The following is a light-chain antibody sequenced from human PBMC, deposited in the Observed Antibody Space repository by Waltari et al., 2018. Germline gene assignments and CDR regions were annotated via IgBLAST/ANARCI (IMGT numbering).Light chain of an antibody. V-gene: IGLV2-23*01. CDR3: CSYAVTRL. CDR1: NNHVCTYAL. Sequence: QSALTQPASMSAPPGQSITISCTATNNHVCTYALVSWYQQHPARAPKLLIFQGTTRPSEVPGRFSGSKSADTASLTISGRQTEDQADYYCCSYAVTRLFGGGTKVTV. CDR2: QGT. J-gene: IGLJ3*02.